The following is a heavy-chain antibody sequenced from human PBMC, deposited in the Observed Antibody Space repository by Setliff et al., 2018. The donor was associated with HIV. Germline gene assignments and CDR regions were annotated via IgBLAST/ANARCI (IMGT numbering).Heavy chain of an antibody. Sequence: PSETLSLTCTVSDGSFSSDYWTWIRQTPGKGLEWIGYIYYSGSTKYNPSLTSRVTISVDTSKNHFSLKLTSVTAADTAVYYCARAEMATIVAFDIWGPGTMVTVSS. V-gene: IGHV4-59*01. J-gene: IGHJ3*02. CDR1: DGSFSSDY. CDR3: ARAEMATIVAFDI. CDR2: IYYSGST. D-gene: IGHD5-12*01.